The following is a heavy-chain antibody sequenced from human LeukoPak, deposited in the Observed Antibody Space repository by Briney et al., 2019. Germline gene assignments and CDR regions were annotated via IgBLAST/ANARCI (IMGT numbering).Heavy chain of an antibody. D-gene: IGHD5-18*01. CDR1: GGSISSYY. Sequence: PSETLSLTCTVSGGSISSYYWSWIRQPAGKGLEWIGRIYTSGSTNYNPSLKSRVTISIDTSKNHFSLRLSSVTAADTASYYCARGYANGSNYYFDYWGQGTLVTVSS. V-gene: IGHV4-4*07. J-gene: IGHJ4*02. CDR2: IYTSGST. CDR3: ARGYANGSNYYFDY.